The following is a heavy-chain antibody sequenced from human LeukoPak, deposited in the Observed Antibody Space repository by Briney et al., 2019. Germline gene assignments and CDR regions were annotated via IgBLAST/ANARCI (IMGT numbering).Heavy chain of an antibody. CDR3: ARVDGNSGFDY. CDR1: GYTFTSYD. D-gene: IGHD1-7*01. V-gene: IGHV1-8*03. J-gene: IGHJ4*02. Sequence: ASVKVSCKASGYTFTSYDINWVRQATGQGLEWMGWMNPNSGNTGYAQKFQGRVTITADESTSTAYMGLSSLRSEDTAVYYCARVDGNSGFDYWGQGTLVTVSS. CDR2: MNPNSGNT.